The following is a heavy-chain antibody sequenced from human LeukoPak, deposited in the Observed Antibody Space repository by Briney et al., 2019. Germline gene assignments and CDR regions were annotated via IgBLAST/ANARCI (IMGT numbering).Heavy chain of an antibody. D-gene: IGHD3-22*01. CDR1: GLSFSSYW. J-gene: IGHJ3*02. V-gene: IGHV3-7*04. CDR2: IKQDRSEK. CDR3: AKEGYYDSSGYYGYAFDI. Sequence: PGGSLRLSCAASGLSFSSYWMSWVRQAPGKGLEWVANIKQDRSEKYYVDSVKGRFTISRDNAKNSLYLQMNSLRAEDTAVYYCAKEGYYDSSGYYGYAFDIWGQGTMVTVSS.